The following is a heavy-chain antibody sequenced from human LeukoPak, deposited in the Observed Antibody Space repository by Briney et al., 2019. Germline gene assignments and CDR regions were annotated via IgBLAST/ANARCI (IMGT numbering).Heavy chain of an antibody. CDR2: IHYTGST. CDR3: ARGGYYGSGNDFRFDP. J-gene: IGHJ5*02. D-gene: IGHD3-10*01. Sequence: SETLSLTCTVSGDSISSGIHYWNWIRQSPGKGLECIGYIHYTGSTNYNPSLKSRVTISVETSKNQFSLRLKSVTAADTAVYYCARGGYYGSGNDFRFDPWGQGTLVTVSS. CDR1: GDSISSGIHY. V-gene: IGHV4-61*01.